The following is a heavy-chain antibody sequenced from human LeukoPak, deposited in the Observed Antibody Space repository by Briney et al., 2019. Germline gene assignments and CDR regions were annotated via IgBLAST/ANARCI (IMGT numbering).Heavy chain of an antibody. V-gene: IGHV1-2*02. Sequence: ASVKVSCKASGYSFTTSYIHWVRQAPGQGLEWMGWINPNSGATNYALKFQGRVTMTRDTSITTAYMEVSRLRSDDTAIYYCARDWGLNKIGATSFDPWGQGTLITVSS. D-gene: IGHD1-26*01. CDR3: ARDWGLNKIGATSFDP. J-gene: IGHJ5*02. CDR1: GYSFTTSY. CDR2: INPNSGAT.